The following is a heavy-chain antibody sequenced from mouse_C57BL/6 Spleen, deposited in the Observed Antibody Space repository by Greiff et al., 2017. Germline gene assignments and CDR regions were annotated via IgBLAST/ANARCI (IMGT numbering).Heavy chain of an antibody. Sequence: EVQLQQSGPELVKPGASVKISCKASGYSFTGYYMNWVKQSPEKSLEWIGEINPSTGGTTYNQKFKAKATLTVDKSSSTAYMQLKSLTSEDSAVYYCACGSHDYWGQGTTLTVSS. V-gene: IGHV1-42*01. CDR1: GYSFTGYY. D-gene: IGHD1-1*01. CDR3: ACGSHDY. CDR2: INPSTGGT. J-gene: IGHJ2*01.